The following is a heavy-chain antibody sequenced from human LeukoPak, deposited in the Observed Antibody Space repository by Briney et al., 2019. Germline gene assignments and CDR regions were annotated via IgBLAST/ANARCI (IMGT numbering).Heavy chain of an antibody. CDR1: GFTFSDYY. V-gene: IGHV3-11*03. CDR2: ISSSSSYT. CDR3: ARTPGPYGPFDY. J-gene: IGHJ4*02. Sequence: GGSLRLSCAASGFTFSDYYMSWIRQAPGKGLEGVSYISSSSSYTNYADSVKGRFTISRDNAKNSLYLQMNSLRAEDTAVYYCARTPGPYGPFDYWGQGTLVTVSS. D-gene: IGHD4-17*01.